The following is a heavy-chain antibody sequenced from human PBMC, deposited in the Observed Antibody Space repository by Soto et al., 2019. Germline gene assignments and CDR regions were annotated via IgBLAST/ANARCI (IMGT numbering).Heavy chain of an antibody. V-gene: IGHV3-30-3*01. CDR3: ARDTSAVTGTPGDSDY. CDR2: ISYDGTNK. J-gene: IGHJ4*02. D-gene: IGHD1-20*01. CDR1: EFTFSSYA. Sequence: QVQLVESGGGVVQPGRSLRLSCAASEFTFSSYAMHWVRQAPGKGLEWVAVISYDGTNKNYADSVKGRFTISRDNSKKTLYLQMSSLRGEDTAVYYCARDTSAVTGTPGDSDYWGQGTLVTVSS.